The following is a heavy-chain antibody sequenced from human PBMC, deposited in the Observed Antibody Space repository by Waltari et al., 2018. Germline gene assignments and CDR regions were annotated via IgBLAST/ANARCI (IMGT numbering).Heavy chain of an antibody. CDR3: ARDGSY. CDR2: ISSRSTYI. CDR1: GFTFSNSS. Sequence: EVQLVESGGGLVKPGGSLRLSCAASGFTFSNSSMNWVRQAPGKGLEWVSSISSRSTYIDYTDSVKGRFTISRDNAKNSLYLQMNSLRAEDTAVYYCARDGSYWGQGTLVTVSS. V-gene: IGHV3-21*01. J-gene: IGHJ4*02.